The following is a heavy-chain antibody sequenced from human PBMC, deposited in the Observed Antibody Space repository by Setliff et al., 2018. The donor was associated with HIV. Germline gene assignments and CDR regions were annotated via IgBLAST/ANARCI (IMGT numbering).Heavy chain of an antibody. J-gene: IGHJ4*02. V-gene: IGHV4-4*02. D-gene: IGHD6-13*01. CDR2: ISQSGKT. CDR1: ADSIGTNHW. Sequence: SETLSLTCAVSADSIGTNHWWNWVRQPPGKGLEWIGEISQSGKTNYHPSLKSRITISTEASKTHFSLTLNSVTAADTAVYYCARAVAASATSVVDYWGQGIQVTVSS. CDR3: ARAVAASATSVVDY.